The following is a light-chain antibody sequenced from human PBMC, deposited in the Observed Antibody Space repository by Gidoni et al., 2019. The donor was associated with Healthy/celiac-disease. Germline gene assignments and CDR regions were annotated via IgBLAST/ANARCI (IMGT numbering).Light chain of an antibody. CDR1: SPNIGINT. Sequence: QSVLTQPPSASGTPAQRATISCSGSSPNIGINTVNWYQQLPGTAPKLLIYSNNQRPSGVPDRFSGSKSGTSASLAISGLQSEDEADYYCAAWDDSLNDNWVFGGGTKLTVL. CDR3: AAWDDSLNDNWV. V-gene: IGLV1-44*01. CDR2: SNN. J-gene: IGLJ3*02.